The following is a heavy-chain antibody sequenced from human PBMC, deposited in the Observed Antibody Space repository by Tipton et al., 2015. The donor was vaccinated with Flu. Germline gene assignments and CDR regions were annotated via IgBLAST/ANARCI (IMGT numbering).Heavy chain of an antibody. CDR1: GGSISSSSYY. D-gene: IGHD5-18*01. CDR3: ARLLRKDTAMVTGYYYYMDV. Sequence: TLSLTCTVSGGSISSSSYYWGWIRQPPGKGLEWIGSIYYSGSTYYNPSLKSRVTISVDTSKNQFSLKLSSVTAADTAVYYCARLLRKDTAMVTGYYYYMDVWGKGTTVTVSS. V-gene: IGHV4-39*01. J-gene: IGHJ6*03. CDR2: IYYSGST.